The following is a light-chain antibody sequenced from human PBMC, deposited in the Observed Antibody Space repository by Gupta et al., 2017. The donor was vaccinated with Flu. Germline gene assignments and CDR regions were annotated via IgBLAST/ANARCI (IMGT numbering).Light chain of an antibody. V-gene: IGKV3-20*01. Sequence: EIVLTQSPGTLSLSPGERATFSCRASQSINSNYLAWYQQKPGQAPRLLIFSASSRATGIPDRFSGSGSGTDFTLTIYILDPEDFALYYCQRYSNSRHSFGPGTKLEIK. CDR1: QSINSNY. CDR2: SAS. J-gene: IGKJ2*03. CDR3: QRYSNSRHS.